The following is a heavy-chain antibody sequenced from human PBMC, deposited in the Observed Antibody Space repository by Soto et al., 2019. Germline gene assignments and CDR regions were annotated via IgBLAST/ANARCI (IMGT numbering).Heavy chain of an antibody. CDR3: AKGLGRYVPPYDH. CDR1: GFTFSSYA. J-gene: IGHJ4*02. V-gene: IGHV3-23*01. Sequence: GGSLGLSCATSGFTFSSYAMNCVRQAPGKGLEWVSAISGSGDSTNYADSVKGRFTISRDNSKNTLYLQMNSLRAEDTAVYYCAKGLGRYVPPYDHWGQGTLVTVSS. CDR2: ISGSGDST. D-gene: IGHD6-19*01.